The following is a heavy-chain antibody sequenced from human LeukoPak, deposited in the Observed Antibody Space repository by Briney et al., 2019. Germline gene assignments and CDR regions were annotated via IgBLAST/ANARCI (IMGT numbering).Heavy chain of an antibody. CDR1: GYSFTSYW. D-gene: IGHD3-10*01. J-gene: IGHJ4*02. V-gene: IGHV5-51*01. Sequence: GESLKISCKGSGYSFTSYWIGWVRQMPGKGLEWMGFIYPGDSDTRYSPSFQGQVTISADKSISTTYLQWSSLKASDTAMYYCARRVYYGSGPRYYFDYWGQGTLVTVSS. CDR2: IYPGDSDT. CDR3: ARRVYYGSGPRYYFDY.